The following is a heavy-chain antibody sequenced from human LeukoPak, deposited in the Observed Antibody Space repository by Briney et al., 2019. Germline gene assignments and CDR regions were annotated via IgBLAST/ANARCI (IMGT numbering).Heavy chain of an antibody. J-gene: IGHJ4*02. CDR2: IIPIFGTA. CDR1: GGTFSSYA. Sequence: PWASVKVSCKASGGTFSSYAISWVRQAPGQGLEWMGGIIPIFGTANYAQKFQGRVTITADKSTSTAYMELSSLRSEDTAVYYCARAQASGSGYYSLEYWGQGTLVTVSS. D-gene: IGHD3-22*01. V-gene: IGHV1-69*06. CDR3: ARAQASGSGYYSLEY.